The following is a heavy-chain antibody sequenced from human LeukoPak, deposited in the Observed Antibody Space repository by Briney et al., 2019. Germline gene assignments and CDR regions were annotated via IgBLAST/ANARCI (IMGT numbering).Heavy chain of an antibody. J-gene: IGHJ4*02. V-gene: IGHV1-18*01. Sequence: ASVKVSCKASGYTFTSYGISWVRQAPGQGLEWMGWISAYNGNTNYAQKLQGRVTMTTDTSTSTAYMELRSLRSDDTAVYYCARGVLRYFDWLLPLGYWGQGTLVTVSS. CDR3: ARGVLRYFDWLLPLGY. CDR1: GYTFTSYG. CDR2: ISAYNGNT. D-gene: IGHD3-9*01.